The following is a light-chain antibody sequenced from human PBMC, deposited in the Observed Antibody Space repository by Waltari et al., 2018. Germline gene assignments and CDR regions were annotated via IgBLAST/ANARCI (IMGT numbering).Light chain of an antibody. CDR1: SLRNYY. CDR3: ASRDSNLNQYV. CDR2: GRG. J-gene: IGLJ1*01. V-gene: IGLV3-19*01. Sequence: SSELTQDPAVSVALGQTVRITCQGDSLRNYYSSWYQKKPGQAPVVVIDGRGYRPSGVPDRFSGSSSGNTASLTITGTQAEDEAAYYCASRDSNLNQYVFGTGTEVSVL.